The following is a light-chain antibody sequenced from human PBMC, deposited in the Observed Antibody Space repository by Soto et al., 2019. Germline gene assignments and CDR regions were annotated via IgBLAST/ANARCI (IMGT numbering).Light chain of an antibody. J-gene: IGLJ2*01. CDR1: SSDVGGYKY. Sequence: QSVLTQPASVSGSPGQSITISCTGTSSDVGGYKYVSWYQQHPGKAPKLMIYEVNNRPSGVSNRFSGSKSGNTASLTVSGLQAEDEADYYCSAWDESLNSVVFGGGTKLTVL. CDR3: SAWDESLNSVV. CDR2: EVN. V-gene: IGLV2-14*01.